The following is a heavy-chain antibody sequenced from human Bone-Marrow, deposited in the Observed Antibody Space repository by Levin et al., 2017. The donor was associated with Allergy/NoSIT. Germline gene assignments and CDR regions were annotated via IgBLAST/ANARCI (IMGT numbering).Heavy chain of an antibody. CDR1: GGSFDSYI. CDR2: IIPLFGTT. CDR3: ARERSGGKLFNF. D-gene: IGHD2-8*02. V-gene: IGHV1-69*06. Sequence: SVKVSCKTVGGSFDSYILNWVRQAPGQGLDWVGGIIPLFGTTTYAQKFQGRVTITADKSTTTAYMELSSLTSEDTAVYYCARERSGGKLFNFWGQGTMVTVS. J-gene: IGHJ3*01.